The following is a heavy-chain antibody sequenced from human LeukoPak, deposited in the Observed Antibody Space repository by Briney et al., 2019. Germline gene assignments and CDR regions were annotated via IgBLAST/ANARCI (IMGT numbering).Heavy chain of an antibody. CDR1: GFTFKNAW. J-gene: IGHJ4*02. CDR2: ISYDGGNK. CDR3: ARDNGYRNGHAFDF. V-gene: IGHV3-30-3*01. D-gene: IGHD5-18*01. Sequence: GGSLRLSCAASGFTFKNAWMNWVRQAPGKGLEWVALISYDGGNKYYADSVEGRFTISRDNSKNTLYLQVNSLRAEDTAVYYCARDNGYRNGHAFDFWGQGTLVTVSS.